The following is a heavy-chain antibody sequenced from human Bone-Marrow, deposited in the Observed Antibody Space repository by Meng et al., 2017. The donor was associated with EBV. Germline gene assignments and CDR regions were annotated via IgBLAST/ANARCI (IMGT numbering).Heavy chain of an antibody. J-gene: IGHJ4*02. D-gene: IGHD6-13*01. Sequence: QVQLVQSGAEVKKPGASVKVSCKASGYTFTGYYMHWVRQAPGQGLEWMGRINPNSGDTNYAQKFQGRVTMTRDTSIGTAYMELSRLRSDDTAVYYCARAKAAAAGTLIDYWGQGTLVTVSS. CDR3: ARAKAAAAGTLIDY. V-gene: IGHV1-2*06. CDR1: GYTFTGYY. CDR2: INPNSGDT.